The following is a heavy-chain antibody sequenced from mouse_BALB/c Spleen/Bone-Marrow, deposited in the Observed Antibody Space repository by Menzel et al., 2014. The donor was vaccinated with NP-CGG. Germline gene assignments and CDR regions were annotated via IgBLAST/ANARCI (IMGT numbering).Heavy chain of an antibody. D-gene: IGHD1-1*01. Sequence: QVQLQQSGAEVVKPGASVKVSCKASGYTFTNYWMQWVKQRPGQGPEWIGEIEPSDSYTNYNQDFKGKATLTVDKSSSTAYVQLSSLTSEDSAVYYCARGRTTVVSDYWGQGTSLTVSS. CDR1: GYTFTNYW. CDR3: ARGRTTVVSDY. CDR2: IEPSDSYT. J-gene: IGHJ2*02. V-gene: IGHV1-69*02.